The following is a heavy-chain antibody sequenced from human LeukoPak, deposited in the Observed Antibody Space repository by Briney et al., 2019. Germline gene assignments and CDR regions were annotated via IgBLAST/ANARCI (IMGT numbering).Heavy chain of an antibody. CDR1: GFTFSSYA. Sequence: GGSLRVSCAASGFTFSSYAMSWVRQAPGNGLEWVSAISGSGGSTYYADSVKGRFTISRDNSKNTLYLQMNSLRAEDTAVYYCAKDRAYGSGSYIYFDYWGQGTLVTVSS. D-gene: IGHD3-10*01. CDR3: AKDRAYGSGSYIYFDY. CDR2: ISGSGGST. J-gene: IGHJ4*02. V-gene: IGHV3-23*01.